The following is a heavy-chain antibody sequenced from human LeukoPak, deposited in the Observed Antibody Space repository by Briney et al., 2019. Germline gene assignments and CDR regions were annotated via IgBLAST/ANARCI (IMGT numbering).Heavy chain of an antibody. CDR3: AKDHWLEIQLWLVKSGDFDY. Sequence: PGGSLRLSCAASGFTFSSYEMNWVRQAPGKGLEWVALIRYDGSNKYYGDSVKGRFTISRDNSKNMMYLQMNSLRVEDTAVYYCAKDHWLEIQLWLVKSGDFDYWGQGTLVTVSS. J-gene: IGHJ4*02. CDR1: GFTFSSYE. D-gene: IGHD5-18*01. CDR2: IRYDGSNK. V-gene: IGHV3-30*02.